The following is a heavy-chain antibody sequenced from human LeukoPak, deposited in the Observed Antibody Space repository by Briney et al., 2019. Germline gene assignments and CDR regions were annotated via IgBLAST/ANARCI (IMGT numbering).Heavy chain of an antibody. Sequence: GGSLRLSCAAPGFTFSTSWMSWVRQASGKGLEWVANIKQDGSETNYVDSVKGRFTISRDNAKNSLYLQMNSLRAEDTAMFYCAKGIYGGNTMFYFDHWGQGTLVAVSS. CDR1: GFTFSTSW. J-gene: IGHJ4*02. CDR2: IKQDGSET. CDR3: AKGIYGGNTMFYFDH. D-gene: IGHD4-23*01. V-gene: IGHV3-7*03.